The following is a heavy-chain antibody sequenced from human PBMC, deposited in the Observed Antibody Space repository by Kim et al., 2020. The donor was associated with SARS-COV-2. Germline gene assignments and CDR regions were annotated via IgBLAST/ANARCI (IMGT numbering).Heavy chain of an antibody. CDR3: SRSLSVLVAARFCLYF. Sequence: GGSLRLSCAASGITISNYWMTWVRQAPGKGLDCFSILCHDGTQFCVDSLMFRFTIYFVNAKNSLFLLINILISSDTAVFYFSRSLSVLVAARFCLYF. CDR2: LCHDGTQ. V-gene: IGHV3-7*01. CDR1: GITISNYW. D-gene: IGHD6-6*01. J-gene: IGHJ1*01.